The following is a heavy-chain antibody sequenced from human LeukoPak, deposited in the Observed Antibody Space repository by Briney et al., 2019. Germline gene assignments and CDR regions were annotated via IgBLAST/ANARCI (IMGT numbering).Heavy chain of an antibody. D-gene: IGHD3-22*01. Sequence: GGSLRLSCATSGFSFTGFGFHWVRQAPGKGLEWVAVAWNNGRDKDYADSVKGRFTVSRDNSKNTVYPEGNNLRAEDTAVYFCARDDDTNSRYARFNYWGQGTLVTVSS. CDR1: GFSFTGFG. V-gene: IGHV3-33*01. CDR3: ARDDDTNSRYARFNY. J-gene: IGHJ4*02. CDR2: AWNNGRDK.